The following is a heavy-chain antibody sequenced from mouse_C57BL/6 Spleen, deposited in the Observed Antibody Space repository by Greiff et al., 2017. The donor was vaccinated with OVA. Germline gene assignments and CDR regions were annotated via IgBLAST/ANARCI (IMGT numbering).Heavy chain of an antibody. CDR1: EYEFPSHD. Sequence: EVKLVESGGGLVQPGESLKLSCESNEYEFPSHDMSWVRKTPEKRLELVAAINSDGGSTYYPDTMERRFIISRDNTKKTLYLQMSSLRSEDTALYYCARGAPHYGSSYWYFDVWGTGTTVTVSS. CDR3: ARGAPHYGSSYWYFDV. V-gene: IGHV5-2*01. J-gene: IGHJ1*03. CDR2: INSDGGST. D-gene: IGHD1-1*01.